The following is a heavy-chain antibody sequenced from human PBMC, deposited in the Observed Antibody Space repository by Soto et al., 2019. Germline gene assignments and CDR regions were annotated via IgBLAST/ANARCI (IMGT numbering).Heavy chain of an antibody. D-gene: IGHD2-2*01. Sequence: QVQLVQSGAEVKKPGSSVKVSCKASGGTFSSYAISWVRQAPGHGLAWMGGIIPIFGTANYAQKFQGRVTITADESTSTADMELSSLRSEDTAVYYCARHVPAAGYYYGMDVWGQGTTVTVSS. CDR3: ARHVPAAGYYYGMDV. CDR2: IIPIFGTA. J-gene: IGHJ6*02. CDR1: GGTFSSYA. V-gene: IGHV1-69*12.